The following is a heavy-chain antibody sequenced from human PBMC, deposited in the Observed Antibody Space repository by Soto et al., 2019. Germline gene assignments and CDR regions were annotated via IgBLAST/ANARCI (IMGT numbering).Heavy chain of an antibody. V-gene: IGHV4-34*01. J-gene: IGHJ2*01. CDR3: ARDVMANNRYHWYFDL. CDR2: ITHSGGT. D-gene: IGHD2-8*01. Sequence: QVQLQQWGAGLLKPSETLSLTCAVYGGSFSGYYWSWIRQPPGKGLEWIGEITHSGGTNYNPSLKSRVTRSVDTSKSQFALKLSSVTAADTAVYYCARDVMANNRYHWYFDLWGRGTLVTVSS. CDR1: GGSFSGYY.